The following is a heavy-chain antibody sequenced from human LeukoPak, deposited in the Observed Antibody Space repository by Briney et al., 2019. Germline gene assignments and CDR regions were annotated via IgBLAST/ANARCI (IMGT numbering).Heavy chain of an antibody. D-gene: IGHD3-10*01. Sequence: GASVKVSCKASGYTFTSYGISWVRQAPGQGLEWMGWISAYNGNTNYAQKLQGRVTMTTDTSTSTAYMELRSLRSDDTAVYYCARENPITMVRGVIIGGAFDIWGQGTMVTVSS. V-gene: IGHV1-18*01. CDR2: ISAYNGNT. J-gene: IGHJ3*02. CDR3: ARENPITMVRGVIIGGAFDI. CDR1: GYTFTSYG.